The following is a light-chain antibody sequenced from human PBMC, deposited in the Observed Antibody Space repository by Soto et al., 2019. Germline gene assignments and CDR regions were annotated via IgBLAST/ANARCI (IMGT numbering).Light chain of an antibody. CDR2: GAS. V-gene: IGKV3-20*01. J-gene: IGKJ1*01. CDR1: QSVSTS. CDR3: QQYGSSTRT. Sequence: EILITQSPATLSVSPGESATLSCRASQSVSTSLAWYAQTPGQAPRLLIHGASNRDSGIPDRFSCSGAGTECTRPISRLEPEDFAVDYCQQYGSSTRTFGQGTKVDIK.